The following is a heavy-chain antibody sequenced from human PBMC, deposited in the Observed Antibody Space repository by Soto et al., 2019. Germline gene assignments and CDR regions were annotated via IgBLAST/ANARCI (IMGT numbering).Heavy chain of an antibody. J-gene: IGHJ5*01. V-gene: IGHV4-34*01. CDR2: INHSGRV. CDR1: GGSFSGHS. D-gene: IGHD3-22*01. CDR3: STRAYDTNGYYRFDP. Sequence: SETLSLTCAVYGGSFSGHSWAWIRQSPGKGLEWIGDINHSGRVNYSPSLKSRVTISLDTSKNQFSLTLSAVTAADTAMYYCSTRAYDTNGYYRFDPWGQGTLVTVSS.